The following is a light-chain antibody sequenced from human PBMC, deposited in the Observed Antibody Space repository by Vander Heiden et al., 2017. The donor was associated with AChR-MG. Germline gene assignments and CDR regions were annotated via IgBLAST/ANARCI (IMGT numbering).Light chain of an antibody. CDR3: QKYNSAPRT. CDR1: QGISNY. Sequence: DIRMTQSPSSLSASVGDRVTITCRASQGISNYLAWYQQKPGKVPKLLIYAASTLQSGVPSRFSGSGAGTDFTLTISSLQPEDAATYYCQKYNSAPRTFGQGTKVEIK. V-gene: IGKV1-27*01. J-gene: IGKJ1*01. CDR2: AAS.